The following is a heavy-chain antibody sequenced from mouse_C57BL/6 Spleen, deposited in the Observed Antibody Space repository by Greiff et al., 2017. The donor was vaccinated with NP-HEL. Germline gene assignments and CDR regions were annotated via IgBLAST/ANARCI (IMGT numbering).Heavy chain of an antibody. CDR3: TTGYYGF. J-gene: IGHJ2*01. Sequence: VQLQQSGAELVRPGASVKLSCTASGFNIKDDYMHWVKQRPEQGLEWIGWIDPENGDTEYASKFQGKATITAETSSNTAYLQLSSLTSEDTAVYYCTTGYYGFWGQGTTLTVSS. V-gene: IGHV14-4*01. D-gene: IGHD1-1*01. CDR1: GFNIKDDY. CDR2: IDPENGDT.